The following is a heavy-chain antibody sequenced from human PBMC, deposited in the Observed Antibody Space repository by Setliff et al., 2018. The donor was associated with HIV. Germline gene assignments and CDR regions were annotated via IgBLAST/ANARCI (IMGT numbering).Heavy chain of an antibody. V-gene: IGHV4-31*01. CDR2: IYYSGSA. Sequence: SETLSLTCTVSGDSVDRSNFFWTWIRQHPGKGLEWIGYIYYSGSATYNPSLKSQASISVDTSRNEFSLKLSSVTAADTAVYFCARGGAFCGRDSCYYLDYWGQGNPVTVS. CDR3: ARGGAFCGRDSCYYLDY. CDR1: GDSVDRSNFF. D-gene: IGHD2-21*02. J-gene: IGHJ4*02.